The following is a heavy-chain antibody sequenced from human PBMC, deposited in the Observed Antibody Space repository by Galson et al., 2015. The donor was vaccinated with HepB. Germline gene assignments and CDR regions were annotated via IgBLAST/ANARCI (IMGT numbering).Heavy chain of an antibody. CDR3: ARDFRDCTNGVCYTFDY. CDR1: GFTFSSYA. Sequence: SLRLSCAASGFTFSSYAMHWVRQAPGKGLEWVAVISYDGSNKYYADSVKGRFTISRDNSKNTLYLQMNSLRAEDTAVYYCARDFRDCTNGVCYTFDYWGQGTLVTVSS. CDR2: ISYDGSNK. D-gene: IGHD2-8*01. J-gene: IGHJ4*02. V-gene: IGHV3-30-3*01.